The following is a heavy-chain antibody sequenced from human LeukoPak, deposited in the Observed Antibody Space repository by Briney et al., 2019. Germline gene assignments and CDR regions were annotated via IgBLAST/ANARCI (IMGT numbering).Heavy chain of an antibody. D-gene: IGHD2-21*02. J-gene: IGHJ5*02. V-gene: IGHV1-2*02. CDR1: GYTFTGYY. Sequence: ASVQVSCKASGYTFTGYYMHWVRPAPGQGVELMGWINPNTGGTYYTETFQGRVTMTRDTSISTVYMELSSLRSDDTAVDCCARAAYGGSGCYYWFDTGGQGTLVTVSS. CDR3: ARAAYGGSGCYYWFDT. CDR2: INPNTGGT.